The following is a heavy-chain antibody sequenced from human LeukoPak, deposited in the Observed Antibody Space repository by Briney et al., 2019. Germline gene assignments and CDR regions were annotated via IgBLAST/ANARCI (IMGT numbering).Heavy chain of an antibody. CDR2: ISSSSSYI. CDR3: VSSSGWGFY. V-gene: IGHV3-21*01. J-gene: IGHJ4*02. D-gene: IGHD6-19*01. CDR1: GFTFSSYR. Sequence: GGSLRLSCAASGFTFSSYRMTWVRQAPGKGLEWVSSISSSSSYIYYADSVKGRFTISRDNVKNTLYLQMNSLRAEDTAVYYCVSSSGWGFYWGQGTLVTVSS.